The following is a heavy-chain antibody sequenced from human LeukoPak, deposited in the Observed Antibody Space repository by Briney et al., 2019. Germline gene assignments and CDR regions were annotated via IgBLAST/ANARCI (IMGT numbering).Heavy chain of an antibody. CDR2: IYYSGST. CDR3: ARSEDCSGGSCYTVTPPDY. V-gene: IGHV4-31*03. J-gene: IGHJ4*02. D-gene: IGHD2-15*01. Sequence: SSQTLSLTCTVSGGSISSGGYYWSWIRQHPGKGLEWIGYIYYSGSTYYNPSLKSRVTISVDTSKNQFSLKLSSVTAVDTAAYYCARSEDCSGGSCYTVTPPDYWGQGTLVTVSS. CDR1: GGSISSGGYY.